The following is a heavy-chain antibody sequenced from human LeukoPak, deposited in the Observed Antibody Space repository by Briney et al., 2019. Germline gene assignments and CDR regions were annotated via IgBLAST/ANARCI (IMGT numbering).Heavy chain of an antibody. D-gene: IGHD4-23*01. Sequence: PSETLSLTCTVSGGSISSGFYYWSWIRQPPGKGLEWIGYIYYSGSTNYNPSLKSRVTISVDTSKNQFSLKLSSVTAADTAVYYCARDRIGYGGNYDYWGQGTLVTVSS. J-gene: IGHJ4*02. V-gene: IGHV4-61*01. CDR3: ARDRIGYGGNYDY. CDR2: IYYSGST. CDR1: GGSISSGFYY.